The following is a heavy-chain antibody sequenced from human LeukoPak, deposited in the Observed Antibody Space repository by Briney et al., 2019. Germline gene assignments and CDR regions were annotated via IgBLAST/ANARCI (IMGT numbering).Heavy chain of an antibody. D-gene: IGHD3-3*01. J-gene: IGHJ3*02. Sequence: GGSLRLSCAASGFTFDDYTMHWVRQAPGKGLEWVSLISWDGGSTYYADSVKGRFTISRDNSKNSLYLQMNRLRTEDTALYYCAKATRTYYDFWSGPDPHDAFDIWGQGTMVTVSS. CDR3: AKATRTYYDFWSGPDPHDAFDI. V-gene: IGHV3-43*01. CDR1: GFTFDDYT. CDR2: ISWDGGST.